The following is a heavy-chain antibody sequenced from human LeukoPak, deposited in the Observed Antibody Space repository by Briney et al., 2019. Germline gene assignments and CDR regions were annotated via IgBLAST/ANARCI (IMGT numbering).Heavy chain of an antibody. Sequence: GGSLRLSCAASGFTVSSNYMSWVRQAPGKGLEWVSVIYSGGSTYYADSVKGRFTISGDNSKNTLYLQMNSLRAEDTAVYYCASHELYHNPGGDYYFDYWGQGTLVTVSS. CDR1: GFTVSSNY. D-gene: IGHD2-21*01. CDR3: ASHELYHNPGGDYYFDY. CDR2: IYSGGST. V-gene: IGHV3-53*01. J-gene: IGHJ4*02.